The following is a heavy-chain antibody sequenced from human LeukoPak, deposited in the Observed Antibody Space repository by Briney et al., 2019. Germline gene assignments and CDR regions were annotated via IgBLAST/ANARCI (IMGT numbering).Heavy chain of an antibody. Sequence: GRSLRLSCAASRFTFSSYGMHWVRQAPGKGLEWVAVISYDGSNKYYADSVKGRFTISRDNSKNTLYLQMNSLRAEDTAVYYCAKEDYVPFDYWGQGTLVTVSS. J-gene: IGHJ4*02. D-gene: IGHD4-17*01. CDR3: AKEDYVPFDY. CDR2: ISYDGSNK. V-gene: IGHV3-30*18. CDR1: RFTFSSYG.